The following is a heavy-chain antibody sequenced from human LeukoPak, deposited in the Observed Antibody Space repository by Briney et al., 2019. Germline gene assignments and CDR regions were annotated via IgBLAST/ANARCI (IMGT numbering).Heavy chain of an antibody. Sequence: SETLSLTCTVSGGSISSYYWSWIRQPAGKGLEWIGRIYTSGSTNYNPSLKSRVTMSVDTSKNQFSLKLSSVTAADTAVYYCARSATYYYGSSGYYTVDHFDYWGQGTLVTVSS. J-gene: IGHJ4*02. V-gene: IGHV4-4*07. D-gene: IGHD3-22*01. CDR2: IYTSGST. CDR3: ARSATYYYGSSGYYTVDHFDY. CDR1: GGSISSYY.